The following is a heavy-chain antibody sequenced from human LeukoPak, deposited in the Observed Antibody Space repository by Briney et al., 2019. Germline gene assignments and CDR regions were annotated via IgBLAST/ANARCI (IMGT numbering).Heavy chain of an antibody. J-gene: IGHJ4*02. CDR2: IRYDGSNK. D-gene: IGHD3-10*01. CDR1: GFTFSSYG. CDR3: AKDTYYYGSGNDY. V-gene: IGHV3-30*02. Sequence: GGSLRPSCAASGFTFSSYGMHWVRQAPGKGLEWVAFIRYDGSNKYYADSVKGRFTISRDNSKNTLYLQMNSLRAEDTAVYYCAKDTYYYGSGNDYWGQGTLVTVSS.